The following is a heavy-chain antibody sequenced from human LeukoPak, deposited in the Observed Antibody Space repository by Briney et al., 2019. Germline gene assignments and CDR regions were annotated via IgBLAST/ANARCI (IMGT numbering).Heavy chain of an antibody. CDR2: ISYDGSNK. D-gene: IGHD5-18*01. CDR1: GFTFSSYA. CDR3: ARDGGTAMAPDY. J-gene: IGHJ4*02. Sequence: GGSLRLSCAASGFTFSSYAMHWVRQAPGKGLEWVAVISYDGSNKYYADSVKGRFTISRDNSKNTLYLQMNSLRAEDTAVYYCARDGGTAMAPDYWGQGTLVTVSS. V-gene: IGHV3-30*01.